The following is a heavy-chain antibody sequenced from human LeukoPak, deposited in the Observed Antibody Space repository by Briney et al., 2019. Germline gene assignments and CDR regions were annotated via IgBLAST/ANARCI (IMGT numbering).Heavy chain of an antibody. CDR1: GFTFSSYA. J-gene: IGHJ4*02. CDR3: ASHSSSGAPFLYYFDY. Sequence: GGSLRLSCAASGFTFSSYAMSWVRQAPGKGLEWVSAISGSGGSTYYADSVKGRFTISRDNSKNTLYLQMNSLRAEDTAVYYCASHSSSGAPFLYYFDYWGQGTLVTVSS. D-gene: IGHD6-13*01. CDR2: ISGSGGST. V-gene: IGHV3-23*01.